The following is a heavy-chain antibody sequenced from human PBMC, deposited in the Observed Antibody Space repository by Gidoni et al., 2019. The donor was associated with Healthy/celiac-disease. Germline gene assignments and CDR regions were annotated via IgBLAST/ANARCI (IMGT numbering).Heavy chain of an antibody. Sequence: EVQLVESGGGLVQPGVSLRLSCAAFGFTFSSYWMHWVRQAPGKGLVWVSRINSDGSSTSYADSVKGRFTISRDNAKNTLYLQMNSLRAEDTAVYYCARVYYDFWSGYGGMDVWGQGTTVTVSS. D-gene: IGHD3-3*01. V-gene: IGHV3-74*01. CDR3: ARVYYDFWSGYGGMDV. CDR2: INSDGSST. J-gene: IGHJ6*02. CDR1: GFTFSSYW.